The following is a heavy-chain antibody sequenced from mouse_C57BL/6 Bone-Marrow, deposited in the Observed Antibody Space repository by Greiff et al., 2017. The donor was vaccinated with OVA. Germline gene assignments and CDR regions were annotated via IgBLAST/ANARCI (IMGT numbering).Heavy chain of an antibody. D-gene: IGHD1-1*01. J-gene: IGHJ1*03. CDR1: GFSLTSYG. CDR3: ARSYYYGSSYRYFDV. V-gene: IGHV2-2*01. Sequence: VKLMESGPGLVQPSQSLSITCTVSGFSLTSYGVHWVRQSPGKGLEWLGVIWSGGSTDYNAAFISRLSISKDNSKSQVFFKMNSLQADDTAIYYCARSYYYGSSYRYFDVWGTGTTVTVSS. CDR2: IWSGGST.